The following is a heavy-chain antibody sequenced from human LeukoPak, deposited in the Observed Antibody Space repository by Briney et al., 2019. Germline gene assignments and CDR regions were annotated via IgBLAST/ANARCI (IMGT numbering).Heavy chain of an antibody. V-gene: IGHV4-59*08. J-gene: IGHJ3*02. CDR1: GGSISSYY. Sequence: SETLSLTCTVSGGSISSYYWSWIRQPPGKGLEWIGYIYYSGSTNYNPSLKSRVTISVDTSKNQFSLKLSSVTAADTAVYYCARRTYYDIADAFVIWGQGTMVTVSS. CDR3: ARRTYYDIADAFVI. CDR2: IYYSGST. D-gene: IGHD3-9*01.